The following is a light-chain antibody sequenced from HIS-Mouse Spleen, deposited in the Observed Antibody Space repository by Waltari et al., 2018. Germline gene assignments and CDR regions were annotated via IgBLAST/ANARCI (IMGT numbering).Light chain of an antibody. Sequence: DIQLTQSPSFLSASVGDRVTITCRASQGISSYLAWYQQKPGKAPKLLSYAASTLQSGVPSSFSSSGSGTEFTLTISSLQPEDFATYYCQQLNSYPPTFGQGTKVEIK. J-gene: IGKJ1*01. CDR3: QQLNSYPPT. CDR1: QGISSY. V-gene: IGKV1-9*01. CDR2: AAS.